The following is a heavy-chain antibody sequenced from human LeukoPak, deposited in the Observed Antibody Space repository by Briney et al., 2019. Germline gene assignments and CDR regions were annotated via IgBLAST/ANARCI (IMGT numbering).Heavy chain of an antibody. J-gene: IGHJ4*02. D-gene: IGHD3-22*01. CDR3: AKSDTSGPTADDF. Sequence: PGGSLRLSCAASGFTFSSYAMSWVRQAPGKGLEWVSAIGGSGSSTYYAGSVKGRFTISRDNSKNTLYLQMNSLRAEDTAVYYCAKSDTSGPTADDFWGQGTLVTVSS. CDR2: IGGSGSST. V-gene: IGHV3-23*01. CDR1: GFTFSSYA.